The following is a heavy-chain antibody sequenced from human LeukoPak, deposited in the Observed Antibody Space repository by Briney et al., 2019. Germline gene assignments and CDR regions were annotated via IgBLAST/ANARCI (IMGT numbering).Heavy chain of an antibody. CDR2: INESGTT. J-gene: IGHJ5*02. D-gene: IGHD3-10*01. Sequence: SETLSLTCAVFGGSFSGYYWTWVRQAPGKGLEWIGEINESGTTNYNASLNNRVTISVDTSKNQFSLKLTSLTAADTAVFYCARALMTLVRGVPRTTWFHHWGQGTLVTVSS. CDR3: ARALMTLVRGVPRTTWFHH. V-gene: IGHV4-34*01. CDR1: GGSFSGYY.